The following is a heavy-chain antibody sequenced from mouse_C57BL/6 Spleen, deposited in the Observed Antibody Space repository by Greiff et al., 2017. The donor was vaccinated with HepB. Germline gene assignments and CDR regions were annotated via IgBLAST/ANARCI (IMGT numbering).Heavy chain of an antibody. CDR2: ISDGGSYT. J-gene: IGHJ4*01. D-gene: IGHD3-3*01. CDR1: GFTFSSYA. Sequence: VQLQQSGGGLVKPGGSLKLSCAASGFTFSSYAMSWVRQTPEKRLEWVATISDGGSYTYYPDNVKGRFTISRDNAKNNLYLQMSHLKSEDTAMYYCARDRGNYAMDYWGQGTSVTVSS. CDR3: ARDRGNYAMDY. V-gene: IGHV5-4*01.